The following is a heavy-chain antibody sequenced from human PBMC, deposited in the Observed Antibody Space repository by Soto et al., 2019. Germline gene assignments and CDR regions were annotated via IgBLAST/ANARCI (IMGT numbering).Heavy chain of an antibody. J-gene: IGHJ5*02. CDR2: IYYSGGT. Sequence: QLQMQESGPGLVKPSETLSLTCTVSGGSISSSRYYWAWIRQPPGKGLEWIGSIYYSGGTKYNPSPNSRAPISLDTSKNQFSLRLTSVTAADTAVYNCARHWSSIGYCSSGSCSTFDPWGQGTLVTVSS. V-gene: IGHV4-39*01. D-gene: IGHD2-15*01. CDR3: ARHWSSIGYCSSGSCSTFDP. CDR1: GGSISSSRYY.